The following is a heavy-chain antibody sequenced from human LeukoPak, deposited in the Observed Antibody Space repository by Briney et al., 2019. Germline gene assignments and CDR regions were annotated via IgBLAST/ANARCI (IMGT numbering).Heavy chain of an antibody. CDR3: ARYLGYYYYYMDV. D-gene: IGHD3-16*01. Sequence: SETLSLTCIVSGGSISSGTYYWGWIRQPPGKGLEWIGNIYYSGSTYYNPSLKSRVTMSIDTSNNQFSLKLSSATAADTAVYYCARYLGYYYYYMDVWGKGTTVTVSS. J-gene: IGHJ6*03. CDR1: GGSISSGTYY. V-gene: IGHV4-39*01. CDR2: IYYSGST.